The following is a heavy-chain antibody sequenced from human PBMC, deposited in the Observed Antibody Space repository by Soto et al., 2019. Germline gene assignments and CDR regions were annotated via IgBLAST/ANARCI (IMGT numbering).Heavy chain of an antibody. D-gene: IGHD6-19*01. CDR2: ISGSGNSP. J-gene: IGHJ4*02. CDR1: GFTFSSYA. Sequence: EVQLLESGGGLVQPGGSLRLSCAASGFTFSSYAMSWVRQAPGQGLEWVSVISGSGNSPHYADSVKGRLTISRDNSKNTLSLQMKSLRAEDTAVYYCAKELVAVAGTGCHYWGQGTLVTVSS. CDR3: AKELVAVAGTGCHY. V-gene: IGHV3-23*01.